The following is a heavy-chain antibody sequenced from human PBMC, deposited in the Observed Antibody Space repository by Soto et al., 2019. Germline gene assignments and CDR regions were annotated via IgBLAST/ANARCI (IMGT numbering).Heavy chain of an antibody. CDR2: ISGSGGKT. J-gene: IGHJ6*03. CDR3: VKGMNYYYYYMDV. Sequence: EVQLLESGGGFVPPGGSLRLSCAASGFIFSDYAMTWVRQAPGKGLEWVSAISGSGGKTYYADSVKGRFTISRDSSQNMMSLQMSGLRAEDTAIYYWVKGMNYYYYYMDVWGNGTTVTVSS. CDR1: GFIFSDYA. V-gene: IGHV3-23*01.